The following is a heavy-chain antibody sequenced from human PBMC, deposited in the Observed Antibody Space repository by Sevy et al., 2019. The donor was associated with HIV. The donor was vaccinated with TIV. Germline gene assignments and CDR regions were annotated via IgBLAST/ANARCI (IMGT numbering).Heavy chain of an antibody. CDR1: VFTFSTYA. CDR2: ISDSGYST. Sequence: GGSLRLSCVASVFTFSTYAMNWVRQAPGKGLEWVSVISDSGYSTNYADFVKGRFTISRDKSKNTLYLQMNSLRAEDMAVYDCAKDWFYYYYGMDVWGQGTTVTVSS. D-gene: IGHD3-10*01. J-gene: IGHJ6*02. CDR3: AKDWFYYYYGMDV. V-gene: IGHV3-23*01.